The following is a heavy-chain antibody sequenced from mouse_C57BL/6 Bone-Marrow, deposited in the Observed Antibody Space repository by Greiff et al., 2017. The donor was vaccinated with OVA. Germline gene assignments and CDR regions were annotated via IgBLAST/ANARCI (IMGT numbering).Heavy chain of an antibody. CDR3: ARNRYYGSILFAMDY. V-gene: IGHV2-9-1*01. CDR2: IWTGGGT. CDR1: GFSLTSYA. D-gene: IGHD1-1*01. Sequence: VHLVESGPGLVAPSQSLSITCTVSGFSLTSYAISWVRQPPGKGLEWLGVIWTGGGTNYNSALKSRLSISKDNSKSQVFLKMNSLQTDDTARYYCARNRYYGSILFAMDYWGQGTSVTVSS. J-gene: IGHJ4*01.